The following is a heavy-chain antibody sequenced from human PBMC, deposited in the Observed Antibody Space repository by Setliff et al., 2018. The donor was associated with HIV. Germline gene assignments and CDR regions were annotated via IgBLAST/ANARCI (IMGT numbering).Heavy chain of an antibody. Sequence: GASVKVSCKASGYTLTGYYMHWVRLAPGLGLEWMGWINPHSGNTDFAQRFQGRITMTRDTSIKTVYMDRSRLTSDDTGIYYCARGGALSSFFFPNWLDPWGQGTLVTVSS. CDR2: INPHSGNT. V-gene: IGHV1-2*02. CDR1: GYTLTGYY. J-gene: IGHJ5*02. D-gene: IGHD3-3*02. CDR3: ARGGALSSFFFPNWLDP.